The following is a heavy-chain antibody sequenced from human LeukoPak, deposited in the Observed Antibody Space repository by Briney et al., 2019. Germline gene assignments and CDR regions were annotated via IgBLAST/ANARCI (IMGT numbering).Heavy chain of an antibody. CDR1: GYSFTSYW. J-gene: IGHJ4*02. CDR2: IYPGDSDT. D-gene: IGHD5-18*01. V-gene: IGHV5-51*03. Sequence: GESLKISCKGSGYSFTSYWIGWVRQMPGKGLEWMGIIYPGDSDTRYSPSFQGQVTISADKSISTAYLQWSSLKASDTAMYYCAILSGYSYGYFFFPLDYWGQGTLVTVSS. CDR3: AILSGYSYGYFFFPLDY.